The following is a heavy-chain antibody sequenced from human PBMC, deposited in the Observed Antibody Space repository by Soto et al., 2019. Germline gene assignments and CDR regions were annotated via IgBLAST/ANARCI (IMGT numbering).Heavy chain of an antibody. J-gene: IGHJ4*02. V-gene: IGHV1-3*01. D-gene: IGHD4-17*01. CDR1: GYTFTSYA. CDR3: ARVPYPMTTVTKAGRNYYFDY. CDR2: INAGNGNT. Sequence: ASVKLSCKASGYTFTSYAMHWVRQAPGQRLEWMGWINAGNGNTKYSQKFQGRVTITRDTSASTAYMELSSLRSEDTAVYYCARVPYPMTTVTKAGRNYYFDYWGQGTLVTVSS.